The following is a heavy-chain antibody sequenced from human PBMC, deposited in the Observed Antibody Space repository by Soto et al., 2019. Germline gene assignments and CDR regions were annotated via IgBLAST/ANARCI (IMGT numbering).Heavy chain of an antibody. Sequence: QLQLQESGPGLVKPSETLALNCTVSGGSISTSDYFWNWIRQPPGKGLEYIGSISYRGNTYYTPSPKSLVTISVDTSNNQFYLKLNSVTAADTAVYFCARQPSRQCSGVTFYHFPSWFDPWGQGTLVTVSS. CDR3: ARQPSRQCSGVTFYHFPSWFDP. V-gene: IGHV4-39*01. CDR2: ISYRGNT. CDR1: GGSISTSDYF. J-gene: IGHJ5*02. D-gene: IGHD2-15*01.